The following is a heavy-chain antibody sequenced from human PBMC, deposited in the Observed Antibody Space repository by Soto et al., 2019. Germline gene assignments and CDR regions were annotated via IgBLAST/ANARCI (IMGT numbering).Heavy chain of an antibody. Sequence: QPHFVQSGAEVKEPGASMTASCKASAYTFATYAMHWVRQAPGQRLERMGWIKGGNASKKCSQKLRGRISITRDTSASTAYMALSSLTSEDTAVYYCARDFLWSRGYYYYYGMDVWGQGTTVTVSS. V-gene: IGHV1-3*01. D-gene: IGHD3-10*01. CDR3: ARDFLWSRGYYYYYGMDV. CDR2: IKGGNASK. CDR1: AYTFATYA. J-gene: IGHJ6*02.